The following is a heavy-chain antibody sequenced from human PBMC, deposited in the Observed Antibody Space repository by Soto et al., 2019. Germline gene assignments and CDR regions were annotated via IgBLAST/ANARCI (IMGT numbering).Heavy chain of an antibody. V-gene: IGHV4-59*11. CDR1: GGSISSHD. Sequence: LETLCLTCTVSGGSISSHDWTWIRQPPGKGLEWIGYIYDSGSTNYNPSLKSRVTISLDTSKNQFSLKLSSVTAADTAVYYCARATYLYYGSGSYLYYFDYWGQGTLVTVSS. CDR2: IYDSGST. J-gene: IGHJ4*02. CDR3: ARATYLYYGSGSYLYYFDY. D-gene: IGHD3-10*01.